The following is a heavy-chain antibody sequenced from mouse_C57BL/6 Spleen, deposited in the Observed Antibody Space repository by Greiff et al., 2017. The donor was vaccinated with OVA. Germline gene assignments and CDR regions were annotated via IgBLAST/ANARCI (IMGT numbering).Heavy chain of an antibody. V-gene: IGHV1-69*01. D-gene: IGHD1-1*01. CDR1: GYTFTSYW. CDR2: IDPSDSYT. J-gene: IGHJ2*01. CDR3: ARGIYYGSILDY. Sequence: QVQLQQPGAELVMPGASVKLSCKASGYTFTSYWMHWVKQRPGQGLEWIGEIDPSDSYTNYNQKVKGKSTLTVDKSSSTAYMQLSSLTSEDSAVYYCARGIYYGSILDYWGQGTTLTVSS.